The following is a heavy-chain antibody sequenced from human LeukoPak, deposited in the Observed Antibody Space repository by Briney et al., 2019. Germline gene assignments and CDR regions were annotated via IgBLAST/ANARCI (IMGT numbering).Heavy chain of an antibody. D-gene: IGHD1-1*01. J-gene: IGHJ5*02. Sequence: GGSLRLSCAASGFTFSSYAMSWVRQAPGKGLEWVSTISGSGGSTYYADSVKGRFTISRDNSKNTLYLQMNSLRAEDTAVYYCAKDRVGSQLERPGWFDPWGQGTLVTVSS. V-gene: IGHV3-23*01. CDR2: ISGSGGST. CDR1: GFTFSSYA. CDR3: AKDRVGSQLERPGWFDP.